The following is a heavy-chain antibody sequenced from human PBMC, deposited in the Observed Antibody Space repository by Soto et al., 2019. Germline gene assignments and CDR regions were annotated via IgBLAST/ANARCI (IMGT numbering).Heavy chain of an antibody. CDR3: AKADYSYSWAPGDY. Sequence: PGGSLRLSCAASGFTVSSNYMSWVRQAPGKGLEWVSVIYSGGSTYYADSVKGRFTISRDNSKNTLYLQMNSLRVEDTALYYCAKADYSYSWAPGDYWGQGTLVTVSS. CDR2: IYSGGST. CDR1: GFTVSSNY. D-gene: IGHD6-13*01. V-gene: IGHV3-66*01. J-gene: IGHJ4*02.